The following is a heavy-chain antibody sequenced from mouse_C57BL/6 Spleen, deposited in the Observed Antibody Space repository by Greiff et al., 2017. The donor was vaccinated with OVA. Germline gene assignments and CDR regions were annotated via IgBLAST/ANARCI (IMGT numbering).Heavy chain of an antibody. CDR2: ISDGGSYT. V-gene: IGHV5-4*01. CDR3: ARGATDWDY. Sequence: EVQVVESGGGLVKPGGSLKLSCAASGFTFSSYAMSWVRQTPEKRLEWVATISDGGSYTYYPDNVKGRFTISRDNAKINLYLQMSHLKSEDTAMYYSARGATDWDYWGQGTTLTVSS. D-gene: IGHD1-1*01. CDR1: GFTFSSYA. J-gene: IGHJ2*01.